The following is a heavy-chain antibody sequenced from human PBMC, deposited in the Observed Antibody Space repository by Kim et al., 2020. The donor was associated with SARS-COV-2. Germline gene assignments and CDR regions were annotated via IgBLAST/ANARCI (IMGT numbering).Heavy chain of an antibody. J-gene: IGHJ4*02. CDR2: IGGSGDIT. D-gene: IGHD3-22*01. V-gene: IGHV3-23*01. CDR1: GFTFSRYA. Sequence: GGSLRLSCAASGFTFSRYAMSWVRQAPGKGLEWVSGIGGSGDITYYADSVKGRFTISRDNSKNTLYLQMNSLRAEDTAEYYCAKDLSGYDNSGYYRDFDYWGQGTLVTVSS. CDR3: AKDLSGYDNSGYYRDFDY.